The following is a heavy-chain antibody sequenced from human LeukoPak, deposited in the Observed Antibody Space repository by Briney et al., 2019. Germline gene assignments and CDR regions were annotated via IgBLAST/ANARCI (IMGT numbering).Heavy chain of an antibody. CDR2: IYYSGST. CDR1: GGSINSGDYY. CDR3: ARGSSSSGWFDP. V-gene: IGHV4-30-4*01. D-gene: IGHD6-6*01. Sequence: PSQTLSLTCTVSGGSINSGDYYWSSIRQPPGKGLEWIGYIYYSGSTYYNPSLKSRVTISVDTPKNQFSLKLSSVTGADTAVYYCARGSSSSGWFDPWGQGTLVTVSS. J-gene: IGHJ5*02.